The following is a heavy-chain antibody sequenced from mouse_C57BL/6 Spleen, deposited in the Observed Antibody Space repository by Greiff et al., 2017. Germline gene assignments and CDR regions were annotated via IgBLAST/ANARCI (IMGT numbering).Heavy chain of an antibody. V-gene: IGHV1-82*01. CDR1: GYAFSSSW. Sequence: QVQLQQSGPELVKPGASVKISCKASGYAFSSSWMNWVKQRPGKGLEWIGRIYPGDGDTNYNGKFKGKATLTADKSSSTAYMQLSSLTSEDSAVYFCARSDVNYDYAMDYWGQGTSVTVSS. J-gene: IGHJ4*01. CDR2: IYPGDGDT. CDR3: ARSDVNYDYAMDY. D-gene: IGHD2-1*01.